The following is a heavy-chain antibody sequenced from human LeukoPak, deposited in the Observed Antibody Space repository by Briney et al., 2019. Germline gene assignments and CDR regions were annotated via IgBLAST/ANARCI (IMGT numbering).Heavy chain of an antibody. CDR3: AKERTPGSYGCFDS. J-gene: IGHJ4*02. V-gene: IGHV3-23*01. Sequence: GGSLRLSCAAPGFPLSSYVMSWVRQAPGRVHEWVSGISASVGTSDYTDSVKGRFPISRDNSKNTLYLQMNSLRAEDTAIYYCAKERTPGSYGCFDSWGQGTLATVSS. CDR2: ISASVGTS. CDR1: GFPLSSYV. D-gene: IGHD5-18*01.